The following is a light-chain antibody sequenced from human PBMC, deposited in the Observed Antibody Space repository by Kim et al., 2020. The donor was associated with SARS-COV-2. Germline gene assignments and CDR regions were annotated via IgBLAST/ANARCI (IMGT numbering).Light chain of an antibody. Sequence: ASVGARVTIPCRASQGISSNLAWFQHKPGKAPKSLIYEASNLQSGVPSKFSGSGSGTDFTLTISSLQPEDFATYYCQQYNSYPRTFGQGTKVDIK. CDR2: EAS. V-gene: IGKV1-16*02. J-gene: IGKJ1*01. CDR3: QQYNSYPRT. CDR1: QGISSN.